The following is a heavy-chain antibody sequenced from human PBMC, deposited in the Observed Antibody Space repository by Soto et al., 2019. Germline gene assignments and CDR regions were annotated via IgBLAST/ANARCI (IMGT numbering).Heavy chain of an antibody. CDR1: GFTVSNNY. V-gene: IGHV3-53*01. Sequence: EVQLVESGGGLIQPGGSLRLSCAVSGFTVSNNYMSWVRQAPGKGLEGVSVIYSGGYTAYGDSVKGRFTISRDNSKNTLYLQRKGRGAAAPAVFFGAAQRGGGGYWGQGTLVTVSS. CDR2: IYSGGYT. J-gene: IGHJ4*02. CDR3: AAQRGGGGY. D-gene: IGHD3-16*01.